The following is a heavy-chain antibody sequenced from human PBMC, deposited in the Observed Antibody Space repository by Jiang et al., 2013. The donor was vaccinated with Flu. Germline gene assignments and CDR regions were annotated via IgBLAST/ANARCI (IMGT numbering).Heavy chain of an antibody. J-gene: IGHJ4*02. D-gene: IGHD3-22*01. CDR1: GFTFSSYE. V-gene: IGHV3-48*03. CDR2: ISSSGSTI. CDR3: ASLRYYYDSSGKYYFDY. Sequence: VQLLESGGGLVQPGGSLRLSCAASGFTFSSYEMNWVRQAPGKGLEWVSYISSSGSTIYYADSVKGRFTISRDNAKNSLYLQMNSLRAEDTAVYYCASLRYYYDSSGKYYFDYWGQGTLVTVSS.